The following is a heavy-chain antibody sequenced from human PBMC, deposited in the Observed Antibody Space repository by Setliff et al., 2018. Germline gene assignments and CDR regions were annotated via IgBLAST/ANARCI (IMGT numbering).Heavy chain of an antibody. CDR2: INPNSGGT. V-gene: IGHV1-2*06. CDR1: GYTFTGYY. Sequence: ASVKVSCKASGYTFTGYYMHWVRQAPGQGLEWMGRINPNSGGTDYAQKFQGRVNMTRDTSISTAYMELSRLRSDDTAVYYCAREEVGRYSSGWYISSDNWFDPWGQGTLVTV. D-gene: IGHD6-19*01. J-gene: IGHJ5*02. CDR3: AREEVGRYSSGWYISSDNWFDP.